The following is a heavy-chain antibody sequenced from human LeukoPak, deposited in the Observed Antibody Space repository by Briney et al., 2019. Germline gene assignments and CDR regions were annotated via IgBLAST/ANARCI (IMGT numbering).Heavy chain of an antibody. D-gene: IGHD3-3*01. CDR3: ARVSVLEWLPKDY. V-gene: IGHV1-2*02. CDR2: INPNSGGT. CDR1: GYTFTCYY. J-gene: IGHJ4*02. Sequence: ASVKVSCKASGYTFTCYYMHWVRQAPGQGLEWMGWINPNSGGTNYAQKFQGRVTMTRDTSISTAYMELSRLRSDDTAVYYRARVSVLEWLPKDYWGQGTLVTVSS.